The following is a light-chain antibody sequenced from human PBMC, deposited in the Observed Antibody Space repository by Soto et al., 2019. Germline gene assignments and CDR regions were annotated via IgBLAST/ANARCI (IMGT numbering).Light chain of an antibody. J-gene: IGKJ1*01. CDR2: DTS. CDR3: QHYSHWPPRT. Sequence: EIVITQSPSTLSMSPGERATLSCRASQSLSSHLAWYQQKPGQAPRLLIYDTSTRVAGIPARFTGSGSGTDFTLTISSLQSEDFAVYYCQHYSHWPPRTFGQGTKVDIK. V-gene: IGKV3-15*01. CDR1: QSLSSH.